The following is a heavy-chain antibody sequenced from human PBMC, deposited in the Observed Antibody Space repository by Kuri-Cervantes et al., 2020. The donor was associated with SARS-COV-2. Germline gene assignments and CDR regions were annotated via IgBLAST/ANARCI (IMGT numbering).Heavy chain of an antibody. V-gene: IGHV1-69*13. J-gene: IGHJ4*02. CDR3: ASQTTGGVLF. CDR2: IIPIFGTA. D-gene: IGHD4-17*01. CDR1: GGTFSSYA. Sequence: SVKVSCKASGGTFSSYAISWVRQAPGQGLEWMGGIIPIFGTANYAQKFQGRVTITADESTSTAYMELSSLRSEDTAAYYCASQTTGGVLFWGQGTLVTVSS.